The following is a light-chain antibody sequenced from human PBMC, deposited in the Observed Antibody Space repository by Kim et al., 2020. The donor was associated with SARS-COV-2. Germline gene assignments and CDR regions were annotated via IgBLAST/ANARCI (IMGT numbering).Light chain of an antibody. CDR3: SSYTSSRTVI. Sequence: GQSITISCTGTSSDVGGYNYVSWYQQHAGKAPKFMIYDVTKRPSGVSYRFSGSKSGNTASLTISGLQAEDEADYYCSSYTSSRTVIFGGGTQLTVL. CDR1: SSDVGGYNY. CDR2: DVT. J-gene: IGLJ2*01. V-gene: IGLV2-14*04.